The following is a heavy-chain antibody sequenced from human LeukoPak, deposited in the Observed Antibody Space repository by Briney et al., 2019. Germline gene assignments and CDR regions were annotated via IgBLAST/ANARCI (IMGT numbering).Heavy chain of an antibody. Sequence: RASVKVSCKASGGTFSSYAISWARQAPGQGLEWMGGIIPIFGTANYAQKLQGRVTITADKSTSTGYMELSSLRSEDTAVYYCAGGAKDIVVVVAATRPYYYYYYMDVWGKGTTVTVSS. D-gene: IGHD2-15*01. CDR1: GGTFSSYA. V-gene: IGHV1-69*06. J-gene: IGHJ6*03. CDR3: AGGAKDIVVVVAATRPYYYYYYMDV. CDR2: IIPIFGTA.